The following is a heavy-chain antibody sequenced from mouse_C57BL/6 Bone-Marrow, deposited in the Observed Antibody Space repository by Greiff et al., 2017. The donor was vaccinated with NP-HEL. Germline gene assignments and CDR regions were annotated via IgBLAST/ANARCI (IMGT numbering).Heavy chain of an antibody. Sequence: VQLQQSGTVLARPGASVKMSCKTSGYTFTSYWMHWVKQRPGQGLEWIGAIYPGNSDPSYNQKFKGKAKRTAVTSASTAYMELSSLTNEDSAVYYCTRFRVWDEDWYFDVWGTGTTVTVSS. D-gene: IGHD4-1*01. J-gene: IGHJ1*03. CDR3: TRFRVWDEDWYFDV. CDR1: GYTFTSYW. V-gene: IGHV1-5*01. CDR2: IYPGNSDP.